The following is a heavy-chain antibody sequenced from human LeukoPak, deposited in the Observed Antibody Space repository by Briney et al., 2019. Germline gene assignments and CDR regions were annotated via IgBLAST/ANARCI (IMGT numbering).Heavy chain of an antibody. Sequence: PGGSLRLTCAASGFTFSSYAMHWVRHAPGKGLEWVAVISYDGSNKYYADSVKGRFTISRDNSKNTLYLQMNSLRAEDTAVYYCARSAVAGGYWGQGTLVTVSS. V-gene: IGHV3-30*04. CDR2: ISYDGSNK. CDR1: GFTFSSYA. D-gene: IGHD6-19*01. J-gene: IGHJ4*02. CDR3: ARSAVAGGY.